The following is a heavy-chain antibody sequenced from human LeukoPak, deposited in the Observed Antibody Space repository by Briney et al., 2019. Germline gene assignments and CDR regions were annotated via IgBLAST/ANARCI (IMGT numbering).Heavy chain of an antibody. Sequence: ASVKVSCKVSAYTLTELSMHWVRQAPGKGLEWMGGFDPEDGETIYAQKFQGRVTMTEDTSTDTAYMELSSLRSEDTAVYYCATDLGAAAGTWNFDYWGQGTLVTVSS. J-gene: IGHJ4*02. CDR1: AYTLTELS. V-gene: IGHV1-24*01. D-gene: IGHD6-13*01. CDR3: ATDLGAAAGTWNFDY. CDR2: FDPEDGET.